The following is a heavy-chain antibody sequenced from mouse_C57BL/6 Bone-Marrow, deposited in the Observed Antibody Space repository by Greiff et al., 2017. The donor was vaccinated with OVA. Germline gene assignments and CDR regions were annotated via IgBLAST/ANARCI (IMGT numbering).Heavy chain of an antibody. V-gene: IGHV1-64*01. J-gene: IGHJ2*01. Sequence: QVQLQQPGAELVKPGASVKLSCKASGYTFTSYWMHWVKQRPGQGLEWIGMIHPNSGSTNYNEKFKSKATLTVDNSSSTAYMQLSSLTSEDAAVYSCARYYCSSGSYFDYWGQGTTLTVSS. CDR3: ARYYCSSGSYFDY. D-gene: IGHD1-1*01. CDR2: IHPNSGST. CDR1: GYTFTSYW.